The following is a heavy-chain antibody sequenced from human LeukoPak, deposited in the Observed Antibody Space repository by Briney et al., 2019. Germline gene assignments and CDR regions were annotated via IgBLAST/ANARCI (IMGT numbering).Heavy chain of an antibody. V-gene: IGHV3-9*01. D-gene: IGHD2-2*02. J-gene: IGHJ4*02. CDR1: GFTFDDYA. CDR3: AKATQDHCSSTSCYMDAVDY. Sequence: GRSLRLSCAASGFTFDDYAMHLVRQAPGKGLEWVSGISWNSGSIGYADSVKGRFTISRDNAKNSLYLQMNSLRAEDTALYYCAKATQDHCSSTSCYMDAVDYWGQGTLVTVSS. CDR2: ISWNSGSI.